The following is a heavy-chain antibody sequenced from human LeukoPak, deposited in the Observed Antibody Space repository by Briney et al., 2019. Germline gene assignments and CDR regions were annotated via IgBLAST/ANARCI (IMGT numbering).Heavy chain of an antibody. CDR2: IYYSGST. CDR1: GDSISSYQ. CDR3: ARRFDS. Sequence: PSETLSLTCTVSGDSISSYQWNWVRQPPGKGLEWIRYIYYSGSTNYNPSLKSRVTISVDTSKNQFSLTLTSVTAADTAIYYCARRFDSWGQGALVTVSS. J-gene: IGHJ4*02. V-gene: IGHV4-59*08.